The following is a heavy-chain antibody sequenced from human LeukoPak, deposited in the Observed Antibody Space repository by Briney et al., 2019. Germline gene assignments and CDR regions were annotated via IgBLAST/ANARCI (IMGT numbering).Heavy chain of an antibody. CDR3: ARGIGLVLGYYYYYMDV. Sequence: ASAKVSCKASGYTFTGYYMHWVRQAPGQGLEWMGWINPNSGGTNYAQKFQGRVTMTRDTSISTAYMELSRLRSDDTAVYYCARGIGLVLGYYYYYMDVWGKGTTVTVSS. CDR2: INPNSGGT. V-gene: IGHV1-2*02. J-gene: IGHJ6*03. D-gene: IGHD6-6*01. CDR1: GYTFTGYY.